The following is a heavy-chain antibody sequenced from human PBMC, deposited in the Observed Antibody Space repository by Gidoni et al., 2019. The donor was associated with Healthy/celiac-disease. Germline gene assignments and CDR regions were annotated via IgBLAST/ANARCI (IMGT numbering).Heavy chain of an antibody. V-gene: IGHV4-34*01. J-gene: IGHJ4*02. Sequence: QVPLQQWGAGLLKPSETLSLTCAVYGGSFSGYYWSWIRQPPGKGLEWIGEINHSGSTNYNPSLKSRVTISVDTSKNQFSLKLSSVTAADTAVYYCASGAAAETFDYWGQGTLVTVSS. D-gene: IGHD6-13*01. CDR2: INHSGST. CDR3: ASGAAAETFDY. CDR1: GGSFSGYY.